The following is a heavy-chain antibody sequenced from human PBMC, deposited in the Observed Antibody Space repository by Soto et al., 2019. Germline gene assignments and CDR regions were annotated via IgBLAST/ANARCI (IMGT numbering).Heavy chain of an antibody. D-gene: IGHD1-1*01. CDR1: GYTLTSFY. CDR3: ARSPRPTGTTLYYFDS. Sequence: PSVKVSCKASGYTLTSFYMHWMRQAPGQGLEWMGVIDPSAGSTTYAQKFKGRVRMTRDTFTSTVFMELSSLRSEDTAVYYCARSPRPTGTTLYYFDSWGQRTLVTVSS. J-gene: IGHJ4*02. CDR2: IDPSAGST. V-gene: IGHV1-46*01.